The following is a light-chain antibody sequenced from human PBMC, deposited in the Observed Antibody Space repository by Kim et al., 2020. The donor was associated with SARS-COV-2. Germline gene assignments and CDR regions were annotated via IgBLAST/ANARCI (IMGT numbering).Light chain of an antibody. CDR3: NSRDSNDNVV. V-gene: IGLV3-19*01. CDR1: SLRSYY. J-gene: IGLJ2*01. Sequence: VDLGQTVRITCQGDSLRSYYATWYQQKPGQAPILVIYGKNNRPSGIPDRFSGSSSGSTASLTITGTQAGDEADYYCNSRDSNDNVVFGGGTKLTVL. CDR2: GKN.